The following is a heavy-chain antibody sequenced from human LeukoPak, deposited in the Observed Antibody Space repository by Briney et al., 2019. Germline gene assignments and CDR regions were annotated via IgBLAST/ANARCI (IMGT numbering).Heavy chain of an antibody. V-gene: IGHV1-18*01. J-gene: IGHJ4*02. CDR2: ISAYNGNT. CDR3: ARGGGYYGSGNYFVGVDY. Sequence: ASVKVSCKASGGTFSSYAISWVRQAPGQGLEWMGWISAYNGNTNYAQKLQGRVTMTTDTSTSTAYMELRSLRSDDTAVYYCARGGGYYGSGNYFVGVDYWGQGTLVTVSS. D-gene: IGHD3-10*01. CDR1: GGTFSSYA.